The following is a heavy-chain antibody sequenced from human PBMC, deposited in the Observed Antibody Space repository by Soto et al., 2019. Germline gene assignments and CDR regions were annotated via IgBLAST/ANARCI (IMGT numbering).Heavy chain of an antibody. V-gene: IGHV1-46*01. Sequence: QVRLVQSGAEVQKPGASVKLSCEASGYTFANYYVHWVRQAPGQGLEWMGKINPSGGATTCAQKFQGRVTMVWDGSAKSVYMEMRSLNADDTAVYYGAKQTGELSLGGFDPWGQGTLVTVSS. D-gene: IGHD3-16*01. CDR1: GYTFANYY. CDR2: INPSGGAT. CDR3: AKQTGELSLGGFDP. J-gene: IGHJ5*02.